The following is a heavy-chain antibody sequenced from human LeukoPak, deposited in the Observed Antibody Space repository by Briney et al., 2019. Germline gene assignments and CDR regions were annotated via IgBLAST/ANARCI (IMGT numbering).Heavy chain of an antibody. CDR2: IAGGGSST. J-gene: IGHJ3*02. Sequence: GGSLRLSCAASGFTFSFYAMSWVRQAPGKGLEWVSVIAGGGSSTYYADSVKGRFTISRDNSKNTLYLQMNSLRVEDTAVYYCAKDPDPRYCSSTSCSPIWGQGTMVTVSS. CDR3: AKDPDPRYCSSTSCSPI. D-gene: IGHD2-2*01. V-gene: IGHV3-23*01. CDR1: GFTFSFYA.